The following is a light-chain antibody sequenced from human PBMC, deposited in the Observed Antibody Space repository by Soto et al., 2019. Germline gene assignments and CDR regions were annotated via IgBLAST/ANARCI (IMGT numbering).Light chain of an antibody. V-gene: IGKV3-20*01. CDR3: QQYDSSPRT. Sequence: EIVLTQSPGTLSLSPGERATLSCRASQSFTSRSLAWYQQKPGLAPRLLISGASNRAAGIPDRFSGSGSGTDFTLTISRLEPKDFAVYYCQQYDSSPRTFGQGTKVDIK. CDR1: QSFTSRS. CDR2: GAS. J-gene: IGKJ1*01.